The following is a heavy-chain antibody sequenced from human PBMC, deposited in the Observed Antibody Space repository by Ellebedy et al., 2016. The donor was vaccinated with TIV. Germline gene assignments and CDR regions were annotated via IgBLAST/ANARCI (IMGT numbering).Heavy chain of an antibody. V-gene: IGHV1-2*02. D-gene: IGHD3-16*01. CDR1: GYTFTGNY. J-gene: IGHJ3*02. CDR3: ARGFLMRAFDI. CDR2: INPNSGGT. Sequence: ASVKVSXXASGYTFTGNYIHWVRQAPGQGLDWIGRINPNSGGTDYAQKFQGRVTLTRDTSISTAYMELSRLRSDDTAVYYCARGFLMRAFDIWGQGTMVTVSS.